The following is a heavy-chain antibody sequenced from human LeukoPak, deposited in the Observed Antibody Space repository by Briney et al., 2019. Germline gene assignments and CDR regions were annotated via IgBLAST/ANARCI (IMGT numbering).Heavy chain of an antibody. CDR2: IKQDGSET. CDR3: AATYYDILTGPTRRGNWFDP. V-gene: IGHV3-7*01. Sequence: PGGSLRLSCAASGFTFTNNFMSWVRQVPGKGLEWVANIKQDGSETTYADSVRGRFTIFRDNAKNSLYLQMNSLRAEDTAVYYCAATYYDILTGPTRRGNWFDPWGQGTLVTVSS. J-gene: IGHJ5*02. D-gene: IGHD3-9*01. CDR1: GFTFTNNF.